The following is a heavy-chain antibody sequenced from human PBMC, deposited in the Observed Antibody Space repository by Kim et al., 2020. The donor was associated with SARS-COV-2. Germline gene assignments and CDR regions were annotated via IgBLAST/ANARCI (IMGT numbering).Heavy chain of an antibody. D-gene: IGHD6-13*01. J-gene: IGHJ3*02. CDR1: GGSISSRSYY. CDR2: IYYSGST. V-gene: IGHV4-39*01. CDR3: ARHMGRSSSFFNAFDI. Sequence: SETLSLTCTVSGGSISSRSYYWGWIRQPPGKGLEWIGSIYYSGSTYYNPSLKSRVTISVATSKNQFSLKLSSVTAADTAVYYCARHMGRSSSFFNAFDIWGQGTMVTVSS.